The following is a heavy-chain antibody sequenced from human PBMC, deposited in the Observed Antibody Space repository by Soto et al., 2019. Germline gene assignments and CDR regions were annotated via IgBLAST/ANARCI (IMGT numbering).Heavy chain of an antibody. V-gene: IGHV3-30*18. Sequence: QVQLVESGGGVVQPGRSLRLSCAASGFTFSSYGMHWVRQAPGKGLVWVAVISYDGSNKYYADSVKGRFTISRDNSTNTLYLQMNRLTAEDTAVYYCAKDLDNIVVVPAAIDYWGQGTLVTVSS. J-gene: IGHJ4*02. D-gene: IGHD2-2*01. CDR1: GFTFSSYG. CDR3: AKDLDNIVVVPAAIDY. CDR2: ISYDGSNK.